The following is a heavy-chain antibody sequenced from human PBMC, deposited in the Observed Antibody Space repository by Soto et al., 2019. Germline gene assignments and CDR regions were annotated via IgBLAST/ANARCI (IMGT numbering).Heavy chain of an antibody. V-gene: IGHV4-59*01. D-gene: IGHD3-22*01. J-gene: IGHJ1*01. CDR3: ASFGGYYDSSGYPNGHFQH. Sequence: QVQLQESGPGLVKPSETLSLTCTVSGGSISSYYWSWIRQPPGKGLEWIGYIYYSGSTNYNPSLKSRVTISVDTSKNQFSLKLSSVTAADTAVYYCASFGGYYDSSGYPNGHFQHWGQGTLVTVSS. CDR1: GGSISSYY. CDR2: IYYSGST.